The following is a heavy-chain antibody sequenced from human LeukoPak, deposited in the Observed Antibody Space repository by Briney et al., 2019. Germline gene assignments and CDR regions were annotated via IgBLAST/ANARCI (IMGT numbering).Heavy chain of an antibody. D-gene: IGHD2-21*01. CDR2: ISYDGSNK. CDR3: AKDLVTRPPRALGFFDY. CDR1: GFTFSSYG. J-gene: IGHJ4*02. Sequence: PGGSLRLSCAASGFTFSSYGMHWVRQAPGKGLEWVAVISYDGSNKYYADSVKGRFTISRDNSKNTLYLQMNSLRAEDTAVYYRAKDLVTRPPRALGFFDYWGQGTLVTVSS. V-gene: IGHV3-30*18.